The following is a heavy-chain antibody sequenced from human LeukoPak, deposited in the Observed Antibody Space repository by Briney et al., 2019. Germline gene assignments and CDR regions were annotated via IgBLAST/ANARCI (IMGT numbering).Heavy chain of an antibody. V-gene: IGHV1-3*01. Sequence: ASVKVSCKASGYAFTSYAMHWVRQAPGQRLEWMGWINAGNGNTKYSQKFQGRVTITRDTSASTAYMELSSLRSEDTAVYYCARAMIVVVITPTKYWGQGTLVTVSS. CDR3: ARAMIVVVITPTKY. D-gene: IGHD3-22*01. J-gene: IGHJ4*02. CDR2: INAGNGNT. CDR1: GYAFTSYA.